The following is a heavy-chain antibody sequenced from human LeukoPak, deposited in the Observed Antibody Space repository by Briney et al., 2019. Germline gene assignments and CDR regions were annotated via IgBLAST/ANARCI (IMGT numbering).Heavy chain of an antibody. CDR3: ARLSGGSYYYYYYYMDV. D-gene: IGHD1-26*01. CDR1: GGSFSGYY. V-gene: IGHV4-34*01. Sequence: SETLSLTRAVYGGSFSGYYWSWIRQPPGKGLEWIGEINHSGSTNYNPSLKSRVTISVDTSKNQFSLKLSSVTAADTAVYYCARLSGGSYYYYYYYMDVWGKGTTVTVSS. J-gene: IGHJ6*03. CDR2: INHSGST.